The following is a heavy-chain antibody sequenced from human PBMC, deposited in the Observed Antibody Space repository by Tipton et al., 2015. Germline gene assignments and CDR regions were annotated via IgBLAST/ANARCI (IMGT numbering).Heavy chain of an antibody. Sequence: TLSLTCSVSGVSISSRPYYWGWIRQPPGKGLEWIGTIYSSGSTFYNPSLKSRLTISLDTSETQFNLNLSSVTAADTAVYYCARLRETYGSDSDNWFDPWDQGTLVTVSS. CDR2: IYSSGST. CDR1: GVSISSRPYY. CDR3: ARLRETYGSDSDNWFDP. D-gene: IGHD3-10*01. V-gene: IGHV4-39*01. J-gene: IGHJ5*02.